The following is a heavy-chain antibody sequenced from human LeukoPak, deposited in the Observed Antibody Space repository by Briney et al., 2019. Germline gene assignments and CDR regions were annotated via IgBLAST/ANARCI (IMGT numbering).Heavy chain of an antibody. CDR2: IYYSGST. CDR1: GGSISSSSYY. J-gene: IGHJ4*02. Sequence: SETLSLTCTVSGGSISSSSYYWGWIRQPPGKGLEWIGSIYYSGSTYYNPSLKSRVTISVDTSKNQFSLKLSSVTAADTAVYYCARRERPILWFGESPPFGYWGQGTLVTVSS. CDR3: ARRERPILWFGESPPFGY. D-gene: IGHD3-10*01. V-gene: IGHV4-39*01.